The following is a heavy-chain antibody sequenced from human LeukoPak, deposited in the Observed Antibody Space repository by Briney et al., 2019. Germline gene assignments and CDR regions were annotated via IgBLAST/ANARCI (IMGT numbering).Heavy chain of an antibody. D-gene: IGHD3-3*01. J-gene: IGHJ1*01. CDR3: TTDLRL. V-gene: IGHV3-15*01. CDR1: GFTFNLAY. Sequence: GGSLRLSCAASGFTFNLAYMTWVRQAPGKGLEWVSRIKSKSDGGTTYYAAPVKGRFTISRDDSKNTLYLQMNSLKIGDTALYNCTTDLRLWGQGTLVTVSS. CDR2: IKSKSDGGTT.